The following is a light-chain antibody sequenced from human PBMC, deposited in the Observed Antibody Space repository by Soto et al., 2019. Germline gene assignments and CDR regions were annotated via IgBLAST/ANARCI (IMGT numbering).Light chain of an antibody. J-gene: IGLJ1*01. Sequence: QSVLTXPASVSGSPGQSITISCTGTSSDVGTYNYVSWYQQHPGKAPKLMIYEVSNRPSGISNRFSGSKSGDTASLTISGLHTEDEADYYCCSYTSNSTYVFGTGTKVIVL. CDR1: SSDVGTYNY. V-gene: IGLV2-14*01. CDR2: EVS. CDR3: CSYTSNSTYV.